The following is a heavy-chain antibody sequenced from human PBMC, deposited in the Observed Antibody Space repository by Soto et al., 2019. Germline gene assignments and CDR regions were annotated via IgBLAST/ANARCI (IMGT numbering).Heavy chain of an antibody. J-gene: IGHJ5*02. CDR2: ISGSGGST. D-gene: IGHD6-13*01. CDR1: GFTFSSYA. V-gene: IGHV3-23*01. CDR3: AKDQYSSSWYLGFDP. Sequence: GGSLRLSCAASGFTFSSYAMSWVRQAPGKGLEWVSAISGSGGSTYYADSVKGRFTISRDNSKNTLYLQMNSLRAEDTAVYYCAKDQYSSSWYLGFDPWGQGTLVTAPQ.